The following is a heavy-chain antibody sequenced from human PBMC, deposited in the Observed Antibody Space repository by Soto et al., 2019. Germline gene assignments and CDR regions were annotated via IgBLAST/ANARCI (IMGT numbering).Heavy chain of an antibody. CDR2: ISNDGGQK. Sequence: GGSLRLSCAGSGFTFSSYGMHWVRQAPGKGLEWVAVISNDGGQKNYADSVKGRFTISRDNSRNTLYLQMTSLRVGDTAVYYCAKDLYYYDFSLDGCWGQGTLVTVSS. CDR1: GFTFSSYG. CDR3: AKDLYYYDFSLDGC. D-gene: IGHD3-22*01. V-gene: IGHV3-30*18. J-gene: IGHJ4*02.